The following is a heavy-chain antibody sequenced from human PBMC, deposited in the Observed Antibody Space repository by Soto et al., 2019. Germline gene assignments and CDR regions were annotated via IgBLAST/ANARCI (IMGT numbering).Heavy chain of an antibody. CDR2: IWYDGSNK. J-gene: IGHJ6*02. V-gene: IGHV3-33*01. D-gene: IGHD3-16*01. CDR1: GFTFSSYG. CDR3: ARDYGLGDYYYGMDV. Sequence: GGSLRLSCAASGFTFSSYGMHWVRQAPGKGLEWVAVIWYDGSNKYYADSVKGRFTISRDNSKNTLYLQMNSLRAEDTAVYYCARDYGLGDYYYGMDVWGQGTTLTVSS.